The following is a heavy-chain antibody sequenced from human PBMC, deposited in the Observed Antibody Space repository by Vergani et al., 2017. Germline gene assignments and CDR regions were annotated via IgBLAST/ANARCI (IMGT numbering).Heavy chain of an antibody. V-gene: IGHV4-34*01. CDR1: GGSFSGYY. D-gene: IGHD1-26*01. J-gene: IGHJ4*02. CDR2: INHSGST. CDR3: ARALGGSYYGCFDY. Sequence: QVQLQQWGAGLLKPSETLSLTCAVYGGSFSGYYWSWIRQPPGKGLEWIGEINHSGSTNYNPSLKSRVTISVDTSKNQFSLKLSSVTAADTAVYYCARALGGSYYGCFDYWGQGTLVTVSS.